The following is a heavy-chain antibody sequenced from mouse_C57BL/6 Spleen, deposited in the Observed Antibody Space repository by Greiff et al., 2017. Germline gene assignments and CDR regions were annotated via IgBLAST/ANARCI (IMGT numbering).Heavy chain of an antibody. Sequence: QVQLKESGAELMKPGASVKLSCKATGYTFTGYWIEWVKQRPGHGLEWIGEILPGSGSTNYNEKFKGKATFTADTSSNTAYMQLSSLTTEDSAIYYCARRADYDAFYYAMDYWGQGTSVTVSS. CDR2: ILPGSGST. J-gene: IGHJ4*01. CDR1: GYTFTGYW. V-gene: IGHV1-9*01. CDR3: ARRADYDAFYYAMDY. D-gene: IGHD2-4*01.